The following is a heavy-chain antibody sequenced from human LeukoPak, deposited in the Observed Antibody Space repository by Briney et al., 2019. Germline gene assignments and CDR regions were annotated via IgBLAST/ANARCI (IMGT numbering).Heavy chain of an antibody. J-gene: IGHJ4*02. CDR3: ARLVAVYSNSVDPRTFDY. V-gene: IGHV4-39*01. D-gene: IGHD6-6*01. CDR2: IYYSGST. CDR1: GGSIYSSSYY. Sequence: SETLSLTCTVSGGSIYSSSYYWGWIRQPPGKGLEWIGSIYYSGSTYYNPSLKSRVTISVDTSKNQFSLKLSSVTAADTAMYYCARLVAVYSNSVDPRTFDYWGQGTLVTASS.